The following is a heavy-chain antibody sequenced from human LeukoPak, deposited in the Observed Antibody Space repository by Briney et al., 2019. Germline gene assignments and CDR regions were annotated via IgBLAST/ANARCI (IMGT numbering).Heavy chain of an antibody. J-gene: IGHJ4*02. D-gene: IGHD2-15*01. V-gene: IGHV1-69*04. Sequence: GASVKVSCKASGGTFSSYAISWVRQAPGQGLEWMGRIIPILGIANYAQKFQGRVTITADKSTSTAYMELSSLRSEDTAVYYCARGEVVVAGDYWGQGTLVTVSS. CDR2: IIPILGIA. CDR1: GGTFSSYA. CDR3: ARGEVVVAGDY.